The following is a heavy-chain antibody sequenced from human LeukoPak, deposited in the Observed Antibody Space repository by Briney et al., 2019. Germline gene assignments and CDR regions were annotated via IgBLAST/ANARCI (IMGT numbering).Heavy chain of an antibody. Sequence: PGGSLRLSCAASGFTFSDYYMSWIRQAPGKGLEWVSYISSSGSTIYYADSVKGRFTISRDNAKNSLYLQMNSLRAEDTAVYYCARVYPPYYYDSSGPIDYWGQGTLVTVSS. V-gene: IGHV3-11*01. D-gene: IGHD3-22*01. CDR2: ISSSGSTI. CDR3: ARVYPPYYYDSSGPIDY. J-gene: IGHJ4*02. CDR1: GFTFSDYY.